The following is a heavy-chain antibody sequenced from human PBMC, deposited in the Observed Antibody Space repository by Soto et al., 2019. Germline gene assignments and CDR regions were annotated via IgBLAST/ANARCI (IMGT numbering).Heavy chain of an antibody. D-gene: IGHD2-8*01. V-gene: IGHV3-30*03. Sequence: GGSLRLSCAASGFTFSSYGMHWVRQAPGKGLEWVAVISSEGSNKYYADSVKGRFTISRDDAKNPLFLQMSSLRADDTAVYYCARSQRNGVMDVWGQGTTVTVSS. CDR3: ARSQRNGVMDV. CDR1: GFTFSSYG. J-gene: IGHJ6*02. CDR2: ISSEGSNK.